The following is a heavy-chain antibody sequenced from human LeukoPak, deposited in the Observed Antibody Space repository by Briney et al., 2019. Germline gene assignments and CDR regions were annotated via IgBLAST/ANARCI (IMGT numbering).Heavy chain of an antibody. CDR2: ISSGSSAI. CDR1: GFTFTTYS. J-gene: IGHJ4*02. Sequence: GGSLRLSCEASGFTFTTYSMTWVRQAPGKGLEWVSIISSGSSAIFSADALKGRFTISRDDAKNLLYLDMNSLRAEDTAVYYCAKGGYKYDSSGHNYFDYWGQGTLVTVSS. D-gene: IGHD3-22*01. V-gene: IGHV3-21*01. CDR3: AKGGYKYDSSGHNYFDY.